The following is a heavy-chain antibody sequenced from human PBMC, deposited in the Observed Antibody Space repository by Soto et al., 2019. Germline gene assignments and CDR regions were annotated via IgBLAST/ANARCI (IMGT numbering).Heavy chain of an antibody. CDR1: GYTFTSYG. D-gene: IGHD6-19*01. CDR2: ISAYNGNT. J-gene: IGHJ4*02. CDR3: ARTPADYRSELYYFDY. V-gene: IGHV1-18*01. Sequence: ASVKVSCKASGYTFTSYGISWVRQAPGQGLEWMGWISAYNGNTNYAQKLRGRVTMTTDTSTSTAYMELRSLRSDDTAVYYCARTPADYRSELYYFDYWGQGNLVTVSS.